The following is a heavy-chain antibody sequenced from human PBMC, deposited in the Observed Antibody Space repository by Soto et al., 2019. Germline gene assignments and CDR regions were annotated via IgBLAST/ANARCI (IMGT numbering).Heavy chain of an antibody. J-gene: IGHJ4*02. V-gene: IGHV3-7*01. D-gene: IGHD3-9*01. CDR1: GFTFSSYW. CDR2: IKQDGSEK. CDR3: ARVLSHYDILTGYLGY. Sequence: EVQLVESGGGLVQPGGSLRLSCAASGFTFSSYWMSWVRQAPGKGLEWVANIKQDGSEKYYVDSVKGRFTISRDNAKNSLYLQMNSMRAEKTAVYYCARVLSHYDILTGYLGYWGQGTLVTVSS.